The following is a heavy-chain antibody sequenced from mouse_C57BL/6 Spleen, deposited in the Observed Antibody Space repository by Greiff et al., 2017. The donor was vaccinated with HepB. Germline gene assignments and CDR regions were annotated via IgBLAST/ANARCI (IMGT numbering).Heavy chain of an antibody. D-gene: IGHD2-1*01. Sequence: VKLQQSGPELVKPGASVKISCKASGYAFSSSWMNWVKQRPGKGLEWIGRIYPGDGDTNYNGKFKGKATLTADKSSSTAYMQLSSLTSEDSAVYFCARSGGNYGMDYWGQGTSVTVSS. CDR3: ARSGGNYGMDY. CDR1: GYAFSSSW. CDR2: IYPGDGDT. J-gene: IGHJ4*01. V-gene: IGHV1-82*01.